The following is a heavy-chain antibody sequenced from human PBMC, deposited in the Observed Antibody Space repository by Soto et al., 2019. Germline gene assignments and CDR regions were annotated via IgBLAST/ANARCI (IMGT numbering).Heavy chain of an antibody. CDR1: GFTFSSYA. CDR3: AKDRALSRAAAGDVFDY. Sequence: GGSLRLSCAASGFTFSSYAMSWVRQAPGKGLEWVSAISGSGGSTYYADSVKGRSTISRDNSKNTLYLQMNSLRAEDTAVYYCAKDRALSRAAAGDVFDYWGQGTLVTVSS. D-gene: IGHD6-13*01. CDR2: ISGSGGST. V-gene: IGHV3-23*01. J-gene: IGHJ4*02.